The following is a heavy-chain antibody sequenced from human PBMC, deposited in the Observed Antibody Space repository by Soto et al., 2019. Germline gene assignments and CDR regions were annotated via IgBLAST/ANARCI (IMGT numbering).Heavy chain of an antibody. CDR1: GFTFSSYA. D-gene: IGHD1-1*01. CDR2: SSNSGSFT. Sequence: PGGSLRLSCAASGFTFSSYAMSWVRQAPGKGLEWIGYSSNSGSFTRYADSVKGRFSISRDNAKNSLYLQINSLRGDDTAIYYCVRSGDNYNLLDYWGQGTPVTVS. J-gene: IGHJ4*02. V-gene: IGHV3-21*05. CDR3: VRSGDNYNLLDY.